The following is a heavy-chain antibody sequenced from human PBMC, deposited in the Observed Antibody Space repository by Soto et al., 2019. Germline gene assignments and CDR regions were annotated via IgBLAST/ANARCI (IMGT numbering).Heavy chain of an antibody. Sequence: QVQLVQSGAEVKKPGSSVKVSCKASGGTFSSYAISWVRQAPGQGLEWMGGIIPIFGTANYAQKFQGRVTIHADESTSTAYRELSRLRSEDTAVYYCARGDYVWGSYRPYGMDVWGQGTTVTVSS. V-gene: IGHV1-69*12. CDR3: ARGDYVWGSYRPYGMDV. D-gene: IGHD3-16*02. CDR2: IIPIFGTA. J-gene: IGHJ6*02. CDR1: GGTFSSYA.